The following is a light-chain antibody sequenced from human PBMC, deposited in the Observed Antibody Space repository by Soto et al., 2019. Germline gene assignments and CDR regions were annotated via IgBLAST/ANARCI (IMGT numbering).Light chain of an antibody. CDR3: MQTTRWPPT. J-gene: IGKJ4*01. V-gene: IGKV2-30*01. Sequence: DVVMTQSPLSLPVTLGQPASISCRSSQSLLYSDGNTYLNWCQQRPGQSPRRLIYKVSNRDSGVPDRFNGSGSATDFTLKIRSVQADDGGVYYCMQTTRWPPTFGGGTKVEIK. CDR1: QSLLYSDGNTY. CDR2: KVS.